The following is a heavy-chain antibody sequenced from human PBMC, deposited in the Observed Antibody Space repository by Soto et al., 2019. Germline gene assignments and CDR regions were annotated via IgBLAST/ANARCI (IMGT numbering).Heavy chain of an antibody. CDR3: ASARFPHDAFDF. Sequence: QLQLQESGPGLVKPSQTLSLTCTVSGCSIRRGDYYCSWIRQPTGKGLEWSGYIYYRWSTYYNPSPRRRVSISVDTSRNQFTVKRSSLSAADTAVYYCASARFPHDAFDFLGPGAMVTVSS. CDR1: GCSIRRGDYY. CDR2: IYYRWST. J-gene: IGHJ3*01. V-gene: IGHV4-30-4*01.